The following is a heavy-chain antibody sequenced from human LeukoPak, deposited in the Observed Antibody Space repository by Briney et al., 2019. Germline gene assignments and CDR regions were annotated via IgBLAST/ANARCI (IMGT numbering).Heavy chain of an antibody. V-gene: IGHV4-34*01. J-gene: IGHJ3*02. CDR3: ARGQDSSARFFLVAHRELGAFDI. CDR2: IIHSGST. Sequence: SETLSLTCAVYGGSFSGYYWSWFRQPPGKGREWIGEIIHSGSTNYNPALKSRVTISVDTSKNQISLYLSSVTAADTAVYYCARGQDSSARFFLVAHRELGAFDIWGQGTMVTVSS. D-gene: IGHD6-25*01. CDR1: GGSFSGYY.